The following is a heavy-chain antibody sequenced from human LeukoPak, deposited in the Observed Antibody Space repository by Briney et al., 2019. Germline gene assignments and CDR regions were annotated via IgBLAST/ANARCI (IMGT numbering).Heavy chain of an antibody. CDR3: ARGAGRYCSSTSCPLDYYYGMDV. CDR2: IDISGST. Sequence: PSETLSLTCTVSGDSISNYYWSWIRQPAGKGLEWIGRIDISGSTNYNPSLKSRVTISVDTSKNQFSLKLSSVTAADTAVYYCARGAGRYCSSTSCPLDYYYGMDVWGQGTTVTVSS. J-gene: IGHJ6*02. D-gene: IGHD2-2*01. CDR1: GDSISNYY. V-gene: IGHV4-4*07.